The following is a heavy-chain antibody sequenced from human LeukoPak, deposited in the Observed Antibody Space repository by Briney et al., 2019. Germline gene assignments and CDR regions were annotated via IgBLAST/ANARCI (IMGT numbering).Heavy chain of an antibody. CDR3: AKDPMVRGPNLFDY. Sequence: PGGSLRLSCAASGFTFDDYAMRWVRHAPGKGLEWVSGISWNSGSIDYADSVKGRFTISRDHAKNSLYLQMNSLRAEDTALYYCAKDPMVRGPNLFDYWGQGTLVTVSS. D-gene: IGHD3-10*01. CDR2: ISWNSGSI. CDR1: GFTFDDYA. J-gene: IGHJ4*02. V-gene: IGHV3-9*01.